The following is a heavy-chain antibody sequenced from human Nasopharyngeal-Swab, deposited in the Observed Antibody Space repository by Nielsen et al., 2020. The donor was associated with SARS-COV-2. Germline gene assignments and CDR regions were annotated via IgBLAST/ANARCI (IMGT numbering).Heavy chain of an antibody. CDR3: AKDMGIADDSFDY. CDR2: ISYDGSNK. Sequence: GESLKISCAASGFTFSSYGMYWVRQAPGKGLEWVAVISYDGSNKYYADSVKGRFTISRDNSKNTLYLQMNSLRAEDTAVYYCAKDMGIADDSFDYWGQGTLVTVSS. D-gene: IGHD6-13*01. CDR1: GFTFSSYG. V-gene: IGHV3-30*18. J-gene: IGHJ4*02.